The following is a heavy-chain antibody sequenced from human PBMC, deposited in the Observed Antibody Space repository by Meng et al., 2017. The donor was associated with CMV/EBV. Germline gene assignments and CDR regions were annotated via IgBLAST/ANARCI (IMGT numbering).Heavy chain of an antibody. CDR2: IYYSGST. D-gene: IGHD3-10*01. CDR1: GVSISSYY. Sequence: SETLSLTCTVSGVSISSYYWSWIRQPPGKGLEWIGHIYYSGSTNYNPSLKSRVTISVDTSKDQFSLKLSSVTAADTAVYYCARGRSFGGWGQGTMVTVSS. CDR3: ARGRSFGG. V-gene: IGHV4-59*12. J-gene: IGHJ3*01.